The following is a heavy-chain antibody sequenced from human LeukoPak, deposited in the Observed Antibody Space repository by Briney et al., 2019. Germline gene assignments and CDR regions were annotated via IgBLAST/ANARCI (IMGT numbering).Heavy chain of an antibody. Sequence: GGSLRLSCAASGFTFSSYAMHWVRQAPGKGLEWVSSISSSSSYIYYADSVKGRFTISRDNSKNTLYLQMNSLRAEDTAVYYCARDLGYQTQNYYYYYMDVWGKGTTVTVSS. D-gene: IGHD3-22*01. CDR1: GFTFSSYA. CDR3: ARDLGYQTQNYYYYYMDV. CDR2: ISSSSSYI. V-gene: IGHV3-21*04. J-gene: IGHJ6*03.